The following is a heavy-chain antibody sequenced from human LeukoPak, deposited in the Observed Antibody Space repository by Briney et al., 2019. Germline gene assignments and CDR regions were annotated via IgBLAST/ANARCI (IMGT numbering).Heavy chain of an antibody. CDR1: GYSFTSYW. D-gene: IGHD5-24*01. Sequence: GESLQISCKGSGYSFTSYWIGWVRQMPGKGLEWMGIIYPGDSDTRYSPSFQGQVTISADKSISTAYLQWSSLEASDTAMYYCARPSRDGYNYGGFDYWGQGTLVTVSS. CDR3: ARPSRDGYNYGGFDY. V-gene: IGHV5-51*01. CDR2: IYPGDSDT. J-gene: IGHJ4*02.